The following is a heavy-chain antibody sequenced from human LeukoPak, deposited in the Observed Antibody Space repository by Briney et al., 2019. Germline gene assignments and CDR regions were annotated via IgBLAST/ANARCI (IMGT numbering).Heavy chain of an antibody. Sequence: GGFLRLSCAASGFTFSSYAMHWVRKAPAKGLEWVAVISYDGSNKYYADSVKGRFTTSRDNSKNTLYLQMNSLRAEDTAVYYCARSLRVLLWFGVPVDVWGQGTTVTVSS. CDR3: ARSLRVLLWFGVPVDV. V-gene: IGHV3-30*04. D-gene: IGHD3-10*01. J-gene: IGHJ6*02. CDR1: GFTFSSYA. CDR2: ISYDGSNK.